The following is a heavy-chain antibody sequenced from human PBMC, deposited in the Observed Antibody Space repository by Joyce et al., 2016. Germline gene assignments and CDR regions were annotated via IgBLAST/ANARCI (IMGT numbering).Heavy chain of an antibody. CDR3: ARGEYNWNLAGYMDV. D-gene: IGHD1-20*01. V-gene: IGHV4-39*01. Sequence: QLQLQESGPGVVKPSETLSLTCTVSGGSIRNNNDHWGWIRQPPGKGLEWIGSIYYTGSPFYNPSLKSRVTISVETSKNQFSLKLSSVTAADTAVYYCARGEYNWNLAGYMDVWGKGTTVIVSS. CDR1: GGSIRNNNDH. J-gene: IGHJ6*03. CDR2: IYYTGSP.